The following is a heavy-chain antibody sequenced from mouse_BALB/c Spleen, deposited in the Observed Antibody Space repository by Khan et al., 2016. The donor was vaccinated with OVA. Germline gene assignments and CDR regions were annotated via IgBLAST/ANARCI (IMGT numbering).Heavy chain of an antibody. Sequence: VELVESGPGLVQPSQSLSITCTVSGFSLTNYSVHWVHQSPGKGLEWLGVIWSAGSTDYNAAFISRLTIRKDNSRSQVFFKMNSLQPNDTAIYYCARRGYDYGRGALFAYWGQGTLVTVSA. D-gene: IGHD2-4*01. J-gene: IGHJ3*01. CDR1: GFSLTNYS. CDR2: IWSAGST. CDR3: ARRGYDYGRGALFAY. V-gene: IGHV2-2*02.